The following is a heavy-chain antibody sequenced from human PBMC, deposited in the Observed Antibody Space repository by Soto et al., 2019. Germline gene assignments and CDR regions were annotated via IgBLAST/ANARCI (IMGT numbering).Heavy chain of an antibody. CDR2: IRSKANSYAT. V-gene: IGHV3-73*01. Sequence: PGGSLRLSCAASGFTFSGSAMHWVRQASGKGLEWVGRIRSKANSYATAYDASVKGRFTISRDDSKNTAYLQMNSLKTEDTAFYFCTRGVVPAAKYYYYGMDVWGQGTTVTVSS. J-gene: IGHJ6*02. CDR1: GFTFSGSA. D-gene: IGHD2-2*01. CDR3: TRGVVPAAKYYYYGMDV.